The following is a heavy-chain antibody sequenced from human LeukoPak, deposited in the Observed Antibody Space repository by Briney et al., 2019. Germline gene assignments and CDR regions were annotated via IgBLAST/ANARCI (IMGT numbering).Heavy chain of an antibody. CDR1: GYTFTSYG. CDR3: ARAPSLVWSGYYFDY. J-gene: IGHJ4*02. Sequence: GASVKVSCKASGYTFTSYGISWVRQAPGQGLEWMGWISAYNGNTNYAQKLQGRVTMTTDTSTSTAYMELRSLRSDDTAVYYCARAPSLVWSGYYFDYWGQGTLVTVSS. V-gene: IGHV1-18*01. CDR2: ISAYNGNT. D-gene: IGHD3-3*01.